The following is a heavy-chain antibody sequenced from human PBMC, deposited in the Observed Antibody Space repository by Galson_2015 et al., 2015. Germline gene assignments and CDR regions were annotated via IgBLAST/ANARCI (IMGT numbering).Heavy chain of an antibody. V-gene: IGHV3-30*03. Sequence: SLRLSCAASGFTFSSYGMHWVRQAPGKGLEWVAVISYDGSNKYYADSVKGRFTSSRDNSKNTLYLQMNSLRAEDTAVYYCARDRSTMIIAKGNWFDPSGQGTLVPVS. CDR2: ISYDGSNK. CDR3: ARDRSTMIIAKGNWFDP. D-gene: IGHD3-22*01. CDR1: GFTFSSYG. J-gene: IGHJ5*02.